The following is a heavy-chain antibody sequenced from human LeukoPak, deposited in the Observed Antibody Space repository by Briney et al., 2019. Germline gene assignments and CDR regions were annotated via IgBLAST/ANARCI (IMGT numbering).Heavy chain of an antibody. Sequence: GGSLRLSCEASGFTFSTYAMSWVRQAPGKGLEWVSGISGSGGSTYYADSVKGRFTISRDNSKNTLYLQMNSLRAEDTALYYCAKAGSGWSFDYWGQGTLVTVSS. CDR2: ISGSGGST. CDR1: GFTFSTYA. J-gene: IGHJ4*02. V-gene: IGHV3-23*01. CDR3: AKAGSGWSFDY. D-gene: IGHD6-19*01.